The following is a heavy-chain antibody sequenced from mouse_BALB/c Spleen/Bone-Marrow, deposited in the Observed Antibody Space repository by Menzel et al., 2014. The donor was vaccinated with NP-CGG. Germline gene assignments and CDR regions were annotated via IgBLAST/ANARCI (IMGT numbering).Heavy chain of an antibody. CDR3: ARGEDGLDY. J-gene: IGHJ2*01. CDR2: IYPGGGYT. V-gene: IGHV1-63*02. Sequence: QVQLQQSGAELVRPGNSVKMSCKAAGYTFTNYWIGWVEQRPGHGLEWIGDIYPGGGYTNYNEKFKGKATLTADTSSSAACMQLSSLTSEDSAIYYCARGEDGLDYWGQGTTLTVSS. CDR1: GYTFTNYW. D-gene: IGHD2-3*01.